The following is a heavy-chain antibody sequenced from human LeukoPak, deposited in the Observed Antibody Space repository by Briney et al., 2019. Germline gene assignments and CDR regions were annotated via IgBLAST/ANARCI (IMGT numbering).Heavy chain of an antibody. V-gene: IGHV4-59*01. CDR1: GGSISSYY. D-gene: IGHD5-18*01. CDR3: ARASRGYSYDFDY. Sequence: SETLSLTCTVSGGSISSYYWSWIRQPPGKGLEWIGYIYYSGSTNYNPSLKSRVTISIDTSKNQFSLKPSSVTAADTAVYYCARASRGYSYDFDYWGQGTLVTVSS. CDR2: IYYSGST. J-gene: IGHJ4*02.